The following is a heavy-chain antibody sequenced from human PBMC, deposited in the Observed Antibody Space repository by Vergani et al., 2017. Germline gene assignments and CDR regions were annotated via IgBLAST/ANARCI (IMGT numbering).Heavy chain of an antibody. D-gene: IGHD6-19*01. J-gene: IGHJ3*02. CDR3: ASSYSSGNDDFDI. Sequence: EVQLVESGGGLAQPGGSLRLSCAASGFTFSSYWMSWVRQAPGKGLEWVANIKQDGSEKYYVDSVKGRFTISRDNAKNSLYLQMNSLRAEDTAVYYCASSYSSGNDDFDIWGQGTMVTVSS. V-gene: IGHV3-7*03. CDR2: IKQDGSEK. CDR1: GFTFSSYW.